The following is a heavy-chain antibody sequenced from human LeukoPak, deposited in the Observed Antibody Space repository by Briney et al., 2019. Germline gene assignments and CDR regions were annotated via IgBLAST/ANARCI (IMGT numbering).Heavy chain of an antibody. Sequence: KPSGTLSLTCAVSGGSISSSNWWSWVRQPPGKGLEWVGEIYHSGSTNYNPSLKSRVTISVDKSKNQFSLKLSSVTAADTAVYYCARILKLGYYSGGSCYPDAFNILGQGTMVTVSS. V-gene: IGHV4-4*02. CDR1: GGSISSSNW. J-gene: IGHJ3*02. CDR2: IYHSGST. D-gene: IGHD2-15*01. CDR3: ARILKLGYYSGGSCYPDAFNI.